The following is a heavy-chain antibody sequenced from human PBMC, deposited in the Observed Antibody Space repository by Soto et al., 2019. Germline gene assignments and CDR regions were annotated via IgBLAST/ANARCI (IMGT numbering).Heavy chain of an antibody. CDR2: IFHSGNT. CDR1: AGVPSPSCNH. Sequence: PETFPLPKTVSAGVPSPSCNHWCRLRHDTGKGLEWIGCIFHSGNTYYTPSLESRVTISVDTSKNQFSLMLNSVTAADTAIYYCARHILKTYAYSPRYIHQWGHVTLRSVS. J-gene: IGHJ4*01. V-gene: IGHV4-39*01. D-gene: IGHD3-16*01. CDR3: ARHILKTYAYSPRYIHQ.